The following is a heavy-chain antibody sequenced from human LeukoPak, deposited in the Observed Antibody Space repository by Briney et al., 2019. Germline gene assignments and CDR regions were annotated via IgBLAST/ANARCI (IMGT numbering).Heavy chain of an antibody. Sequence: ASVKVSCKASGYTFTSYDINWVRQATGQGLEWMGWMKPNSGNTGYAQKFQGRVTMTRNTSISTAYMELSSLRSEDTAVYYCATAMVVTSDWFDPWGQGTLVTVSS. V-gene: IGHV1-8*01. J-gene: IGHJ5*02. D-gene: IGHD4-23*01. CDR2: MKPNSGNT. CDR1: GYTFTSYD. CDR3: ATAMVVTSDWFDP.